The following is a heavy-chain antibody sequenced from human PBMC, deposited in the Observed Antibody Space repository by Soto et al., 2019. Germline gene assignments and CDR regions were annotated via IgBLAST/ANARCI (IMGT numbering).Heavy chain of an antibody. V-gene: IGHV1-2*02. D-gene: IGHD1-7*01. CDR1: GYTFTGYY. Sequence: ASVKVSCKASGYTFTGYYMHWVRQAPGQGLEWMGWINPNSGGTNYAQKFQGRVTMTRDTSISTAYMELSRLRSDDTAVYYCASLTNWNYGGYYGMDVWGQGTTVTVSS. CDR2: INPNSGGT. J-gene: IGHJ6*02. CDR3: ASLTNWNYGGYYGMDV.